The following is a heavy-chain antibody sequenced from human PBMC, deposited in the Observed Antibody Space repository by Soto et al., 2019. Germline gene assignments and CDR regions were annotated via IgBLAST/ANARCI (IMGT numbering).Heavy chain of an antibody. CDR1: GFTFISYA. J-gene: IGHJ5*02. CDR3: AKDRELDTAMDSGAGWFDP. Sequence: GGSLRLSCAASGFTFISYAMSWVRQAPRKGLELVSAIIGSDGSTYYADAVKGRFTISRDNSKNTLYLQMTSLRAEDTAVYYCAKDRELDTAMDSGAGWFDPWGQGTLVSVS. V-gene: IGHV3-23*01. CDR2: IIGSDGST. D-gene: IGHD5-18*01.